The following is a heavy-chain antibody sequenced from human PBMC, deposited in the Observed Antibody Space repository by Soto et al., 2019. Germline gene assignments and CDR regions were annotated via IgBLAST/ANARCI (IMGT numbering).Heavy chain of an antibody. J-gene: IGHJ5*02. CDR3: ARAKQDYGGNNWFDP. CDR2: IYYSGST. Sequence: SETLSLTCTVSGVSISSYYWSWIRQPPGKGLEWIGYIYYSGSTNYNPSLKSRVTISVDTSKNQFSLKLSSVTAADTAVYYCARAKQDYGGNNWFDPWGQGTLVTVS. V-gene: IGHV4-59*01. D-gene: IGHD4-17*01. CDR1: GVSISSYY.